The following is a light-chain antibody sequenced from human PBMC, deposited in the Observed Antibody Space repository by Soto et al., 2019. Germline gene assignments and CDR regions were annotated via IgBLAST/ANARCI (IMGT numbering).Light chain of an antibody. CDR1: SSDVGGYDY. CDR2: DVT. Sequence: QSALTQPASVSGSPGQSITISCTGTSSDVGGYDYVSWYQQHPGKAPKLIIYDVTNRPSGVSDRFSASKSGNTASLTISGLQAEDEADYFCGSYTSISSLVFGGGTKLTVL. CDR3: GSYTSISSLV. J-gene: IGLJ2*01. V-gene: IGLV2-14*01.